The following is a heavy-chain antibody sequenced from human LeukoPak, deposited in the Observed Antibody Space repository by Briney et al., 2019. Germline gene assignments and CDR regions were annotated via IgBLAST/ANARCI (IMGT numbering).Heavy chain of an antibody. CDR3: ARVVTTSGFHFDC. V-gene: IGHV4-30-4*01. Sequence: SETLSLTCSVSGDSISSGDYYWNWIRQPPGKGLEWIGYIYYSGSTSDNPSLKSRVTISMDTSKNQISLKLSSVTAADTAVYHCARVVTTSGFHFDCWGQRTLVT. D-gene: IGHD5-12*01. CDR2: IYYSGST. J-gene: IGHJ4*02. CDR1: GDSISSGDYY.